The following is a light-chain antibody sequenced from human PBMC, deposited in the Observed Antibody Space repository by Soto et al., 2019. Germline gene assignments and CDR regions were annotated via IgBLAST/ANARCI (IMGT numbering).Light chain of an antibody. V-gene: IGLV2-11*01. J-gene: IGLJ1*01. CDR2: DVS. CDR3: CSFAGPQSFEV. Sequence: QSALTQPRSVSGSPGQSVTISCTATSSDIGGYTYVSWYQQHPGKAPKVIIYDVSERPSGVPDRFSGSKSGNTASLTISGLQPEDEADYYCCSFAGPQSFEVFGEGTKVTVL. CDR1: SSDIGGYTY.